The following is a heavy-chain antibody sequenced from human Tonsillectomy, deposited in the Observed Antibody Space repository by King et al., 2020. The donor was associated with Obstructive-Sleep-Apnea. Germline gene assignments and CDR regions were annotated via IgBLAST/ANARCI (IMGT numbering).Heavy chain of an antibody. Sequence: QRVQSGAEVKKTGASVKVSCKSSGDTFTTYAMHLVRQAPGHRLEWMGWIYAGEGNTKYSQKLQGRVTITRETYASTAYMELSSLRSDDTAAYYCTRDLYCGGDCPPWGQGTLVTVSS. CDR1: GDTFTTYA. J-gene: IGHJ5*02. CDR3: TRDLYCGGDCPP. D-gene: IGHD2-21*02. V-gene: IGHV1-3*01. CDR2: IYAGEGNT.